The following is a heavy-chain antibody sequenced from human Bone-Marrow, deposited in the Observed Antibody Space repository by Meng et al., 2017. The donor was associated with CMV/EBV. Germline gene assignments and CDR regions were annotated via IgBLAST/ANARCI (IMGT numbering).Heavy chain of an antibody. V-gene: IGHV4-39*07. CDR1: GGSISISSYY. Sequence: SETLSLTCTVSGGSISISSYYWGWIRQPPGKGLEWIGSIYYSGSTYYNPSLKSRVTISVDTSKNQFSLKLSSVTAADTAVYYCARDDFWRRDYYYYGMDVWGQGTTVTVSS. D-gene: IGHD3-3*01. CDR2: IYYSGST. J-gene: IGHJ6*02. CDR3: ARDDFWRRDYYYYGMDV.